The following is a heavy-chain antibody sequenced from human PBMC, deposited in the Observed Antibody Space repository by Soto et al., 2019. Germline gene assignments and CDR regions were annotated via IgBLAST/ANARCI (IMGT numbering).Heavy chain of an antibody. D-gene: IGHD6-19*01. J-gene: IGHJ4*02. V-gene: IGHV3-30*18. CDR1: GFTFSSYG. CDR3: AKDPLGIAVAGYFDY. Sequence: QVQLVESGGGVVQPGRSLRLSCAASGFTFSSYGMHWVRQASGKGLEWVAVISYDGSNKYYADSVKGRFTISRDNSKNTLYLQMNSLRAEDTAVYYCAKDPLGIAVAGYFDYWGQGTLVTVSS. CDR2: ISYDGSNK.